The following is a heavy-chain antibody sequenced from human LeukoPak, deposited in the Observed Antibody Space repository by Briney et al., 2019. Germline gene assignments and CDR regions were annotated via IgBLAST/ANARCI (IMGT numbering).Heavy chain of an antibody. J-gene: IGHJ6*03. CDR3: ARVGTDCSSTSCYGPYYYYYYMDV. CDR1: GGSISSSNW. CDR2: IYHSGST. D-gene: IGHD2-2*01. Sequence: PSETLSLTCAVSGGSISSSNWWSWVRQPPGKGLEWIGEIYHSGSTNYNPSLKSRVTISVDASKNQFSLKLTSVTAADTAVYYCARVGTDCSSTSCYGPYYYYYYMDVWGKGTTVTVSS. V-gene: IGHV4-4*02.